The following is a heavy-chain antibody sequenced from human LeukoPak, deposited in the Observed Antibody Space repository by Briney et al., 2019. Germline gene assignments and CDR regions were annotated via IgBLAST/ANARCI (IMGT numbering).Heavy chain of an antibody. CDR3: ARGRGWIDP. V-gene: IGHV3-7*01. CDR2: VNEDGSEK. CDR1: GFTFTNNW. Sequence: GGSLRLSCAASGFTFTNNWMTWFRQAPGKGLEWVANVNEDGSEKNYVDSVKGRFTISKDNAKNSVYLQMNNLRVEETAVYCCARGRGWIDPWGQGTLVTVSS. D-gene: IGHD5-24*01. J-gene: IGHJ5*02.